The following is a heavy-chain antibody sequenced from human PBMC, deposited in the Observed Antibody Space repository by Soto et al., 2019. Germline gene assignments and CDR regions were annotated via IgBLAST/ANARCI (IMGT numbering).Heavy chain of an antibody. CDR1: GFTFSSYA. V-gene: IGHV3-23*01. CDR2: ISGSGGST. J-gene: IGHJ6*02. Sequence: PWGSLRLSCAASGFTFSSYAMSWVRQAPGKGLEWVSAISGSGGSTYYADSVKGRFTISRDNSKNTLYLQMNSLRAEDTAVYYCAKGNSYSSSPGRAVWGQGTRVPVSS. D-gene: IGHD6-6*01. CDR3: AKGNSYSSSPGRAV.